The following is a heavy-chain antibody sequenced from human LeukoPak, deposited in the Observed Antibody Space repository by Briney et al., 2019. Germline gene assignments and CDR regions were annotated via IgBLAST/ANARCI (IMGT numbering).Heavy chain of an antibody. V-gene: IGHV3-74*01. J-gene: IGHJ4*02. Sequence: PGGSLRLSCAASGFTFSSYWMHWVRHAPGRGLVWVSRINSDGSSISYADSVKGRFTISRDNAKNTLYLQMNSLRAEDTAVYYCARVFYISPYYDISGYFAGWGQGTLVTVSS. CDR1: GFTFSSYW. CDR3: ARVFYISPYYDISGYFAG. D-gene: IGHD3-22*01. CDR2: INSDGSSI.